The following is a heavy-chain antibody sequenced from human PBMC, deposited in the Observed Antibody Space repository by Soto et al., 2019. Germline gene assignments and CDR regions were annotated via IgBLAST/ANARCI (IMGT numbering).Heavy chain of an antibody. J-gene: IGHJ4*02. Sequence: SETLSLTCTVSGGSISSYYWSWIRQPPGKGLEWIGYIYYSGSTNYNPSLKSRVTISVDTSKNQFSLKLSSVTAADPAVYYCARVPGDPPFYFDYWGQGTLATVSS. V-gene: IGHV4-59*01. CDR3: ARVPGDPPFYFDY. D-gene: IGHD3-16*01. CDR2: IYYSGST. CDR1: GGSISSYY.